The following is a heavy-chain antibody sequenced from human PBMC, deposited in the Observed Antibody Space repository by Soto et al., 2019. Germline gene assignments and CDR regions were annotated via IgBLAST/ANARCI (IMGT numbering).Heavy chain of an antibody. V-gene: IGHV3-23*01. CDR2: ISGSGGST. J-gene: IGHJ6*02. D-gene: IGHD3-22*01. CDR1: GFTFSTYA. CDR3: ARDRLGPDDYYYGMDV. Sequence: GGSLRLSCAASGFTFSTYAMSWVRQAPGKGLEWVSAISGSGGSTYYADSVKGRFTISRDNSKNTLYLQMNSLRAEDTAVYYCARDRLGPDDYYYGMDVWGQGTTVTVSS.